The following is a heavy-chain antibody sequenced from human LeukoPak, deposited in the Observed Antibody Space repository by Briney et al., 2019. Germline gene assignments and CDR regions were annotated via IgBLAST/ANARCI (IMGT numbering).Heavy chain of an antibody. CDR1: GFTFSSYW. Sequence: GGSLRLSCAASGFTFSSYWMHWVRQAPGKGLVWVSRINTDGSSTTYADSVKGRFTISRDNAKNTLYLQMNSLRAEDTAVYYCTRGYGSGSRPNFDYWGQGTLVTVSS. CDR3: TRGYGSGSRPNFDY. CDR2: INTDGSST. J-gene: IGHJ4*02. V-gene: IGHV3-74*01. D-gene: IGHD3-10*01.